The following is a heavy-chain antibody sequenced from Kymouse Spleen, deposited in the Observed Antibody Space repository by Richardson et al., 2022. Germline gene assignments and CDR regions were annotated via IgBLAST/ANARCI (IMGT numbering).Heavy chain of an antibody. J-gene: IGHJ6*02. D-gene: IGHD3-22*01. Sequence: QVQLQQWGAGLLKPSETLSLTCAVYGGSFSGYYWSWIRQPPGKGLEWIGEINHSGSTNYNPSLKSRVTISVDTSKNQFSLKLSSVTAADTAVYYCARGYDSSGYYYVGYYGMDVWGQGTTVTVSS. CDR1: GGSFSGYY. CDR3: ARGYDSSGYYYVGYYGMDV. V-gene: IGHV4-34*01. CDR2: INHSGST.